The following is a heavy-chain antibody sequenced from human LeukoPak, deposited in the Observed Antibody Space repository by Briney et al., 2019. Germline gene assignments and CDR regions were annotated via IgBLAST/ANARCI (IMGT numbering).Heavy chain of an antibody. CDR3: ARSLTMVRAYDY. J-gene: IGHJ4*02. V-gene: IGHV3-48*01. CDR1: GFTFSSYS. CDR2: ISSSGSTI. Sequence: GGSLRLSCAASGFTFSSYSMNWVRQAPGKGLEWVSYISSSGSTIYYADSVKGRFTISRDNSKNTVYLQMNSLRTEDTAVYYCARSLTMVRAYDYWSQGTLVTVSS. D-gene: IGHD3-10*01.